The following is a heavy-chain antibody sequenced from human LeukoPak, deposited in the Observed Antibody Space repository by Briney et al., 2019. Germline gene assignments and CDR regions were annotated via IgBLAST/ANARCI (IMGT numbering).Heavy chain of an antibody. CDR3: ARATGRYCFH. V-gene: IGHV3-48*03. CDR2: ISSSGFPI. Sequence: PGGSLRLSCAASAFTFSSYEMNWVRQAPGKGLEWVSYISSSGFPIDYADSVKGRFTISRDNAKNSLYLRVNSLRAEDTAVYYCARATGRYCFHWGQGTLVTVSS. CDR1: AFTFSSYE. D-gene: IGHD3-9*01. J-gene: IGHJ4*02.